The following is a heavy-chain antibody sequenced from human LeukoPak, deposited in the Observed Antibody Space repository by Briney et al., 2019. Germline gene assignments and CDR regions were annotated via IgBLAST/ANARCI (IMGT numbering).Heavy chain of an antibody. CDR2: IIPIFGTA. CDR3: ARAASVVVPAAIGLDP. J-gene: IGHJ5*02. CDR1: GGTFSSYA. V-gene: IGHV1-69*01. Sequence: SVKVCCKASGGTFSSYAISWVRQAPGQGLEWMGGIIPIFGTANYAQKFQGRVTITADESTSTAYMELSSLRSEDTAVYYCARAASVVVPAAIGLDPWGQGTLVTVSS. D-gene: IGHD2-2*02.